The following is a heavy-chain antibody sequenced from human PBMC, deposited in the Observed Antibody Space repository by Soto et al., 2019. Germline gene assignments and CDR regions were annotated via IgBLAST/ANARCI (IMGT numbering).Heavy chain of an antibody. CDR3: ARTPDI. CDR1: GVSFSSRSYY. V-gene: IGHV4-30-2*01. J-gene: IGHJ3*02. CDR2: IYHSGST. Sequence: SETLSLTCTVSGVSFSSRSYYWGWVRQPPGKGLEWIGYIYHSGSTYYNPSLKSRVTISVDRSKNQFSLKLSSVTAADTAVYYCARTPDIWGQGTMVTVSS.